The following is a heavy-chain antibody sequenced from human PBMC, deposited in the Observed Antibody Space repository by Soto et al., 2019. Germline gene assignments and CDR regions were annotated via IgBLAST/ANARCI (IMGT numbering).Heavy chain of an antibody. Sequence: SETLSLTCTVSGGSISTYYWSWIRQPPGKGLEWIGYIYYSGSTNYNPSLKSRVTISVDTSKNQFSLKLNSMTAADTAVYYCARDKITGLFDYWGQGTLVTVSS. J-gene: IGHJ4*02. CDR2: IYYSGST. CDR1: GGSISTYY. V-gene: IGHV4-59*12. D-gene: IGHD2-8*02. CDR3: ARDKITGLFDY.